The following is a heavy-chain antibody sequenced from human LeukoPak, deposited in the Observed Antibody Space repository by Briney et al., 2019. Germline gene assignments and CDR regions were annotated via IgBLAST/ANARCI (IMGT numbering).Heavy chain of an antibody. CDR3: AKARIAAAGTGAFDV. J-gene: IGHJ3*01. Sequence: PGGSLRLSCAASGFTVSSYGMTWVRQAPGKGLEWVSAFSATDGSAQYAESVKGRFTISRDNVKNSLYPQMNSLRDEDTAVYYCAKARIAAAGTGAFDVWGQGTMVTASS. V-gene: IGHV3-23*01. D-gene: IGHD6-13*01. CDR2: FSATDGSA. CDR1: GFTVSSYG.